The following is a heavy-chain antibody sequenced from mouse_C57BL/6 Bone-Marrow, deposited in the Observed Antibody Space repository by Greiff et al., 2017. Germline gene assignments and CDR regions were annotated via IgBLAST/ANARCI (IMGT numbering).Heavy chain of an antibody. CDR3: TPHYYAMDY. J-gene: IGHJ4*01. CDR2: IDPENGDT. V-gene: IGHV14-4*01. Sequence: EVQLQQSGAELVRPGASVKLSCTASGFNIKDDYMHWVKQRPEHGLEWIGWIDPENGDTEYASKFQGKATITADTSSNTAYLQLSSLTSEDTAVYYCTPHYYAMDYWGQGTSVTVSS. CDR1: GFNIKDDY.